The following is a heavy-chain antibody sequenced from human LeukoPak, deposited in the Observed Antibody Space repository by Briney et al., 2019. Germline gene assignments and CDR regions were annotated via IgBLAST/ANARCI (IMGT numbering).Heavy chain of an antibody. CDR2: VSTYNGNT. D-gene: IGHD3-10*01. V-gene: IGHV1-18*01. J-gene: IGHJ5*02. CDR1: GYTFTSYG. Sequence: ASVKVSCKASGYTFTSYGISWVRQAPGQGLEWMGWVSTYNGNTNYAQKLQGRVTMTTDTSTSTPYMELRSLRSDDTAVYYCARAFIYYGSGSYYTLTTWFDPWGQRTLVTVSS. CDR3: ARAFIYYGSGSYYTLTTWFDP.